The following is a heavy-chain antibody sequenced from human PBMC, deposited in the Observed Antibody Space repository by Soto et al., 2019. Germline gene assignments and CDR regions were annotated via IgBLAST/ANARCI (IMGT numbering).Heavy chain of an antibody. J-gene: IGHJ6*02. CDR1: GYTFTSYG. CDR2: IIPILGIA. V-gene: IGHV1-69*04. D-gene: IGHD3-22*01. Sequence: ASVKVSCKASGYTFTSYGISWVRQAPGQGLEWMGRIIPILGIANYAQKFQGRVTITADKSTSTAYMELSSLRSEDTAVYYCLYYYDSSGYPPYGMDVWGQGTTVTVSS. CDR3: LYYYDSSGYPPYGMDV.